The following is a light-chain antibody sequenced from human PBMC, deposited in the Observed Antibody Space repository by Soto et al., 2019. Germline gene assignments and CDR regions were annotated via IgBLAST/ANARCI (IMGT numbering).Light chain of an antibody. CDR1: QSISSE. CDR3: HQGHNWALT. CDR2: GAS. Sequence: EIVMTQSPATLSVSPGERATLSCRASQSISSELAWYQQKPGQPPRLLIYGASTRATGVPARFTGSGSGSDFTLPICGLQSEDFAVYYFHQGHNWALTFGQGTRLEI. V-gene: IGKV3-15*01. J-gene: IGKJ2*01.